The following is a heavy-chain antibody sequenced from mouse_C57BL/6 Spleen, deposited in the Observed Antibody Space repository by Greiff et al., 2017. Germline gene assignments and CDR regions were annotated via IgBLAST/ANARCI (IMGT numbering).Heavy chain of an antibody. D-gene: IGHD1-1*01. J-gene: IGHJ2*01. CDR2: ISSGSSTI. Sequence: EVKLMESGGGLVKPGGSLKLSCAASGFTFSDYGMHWVRQAPEKGLEWVAYISSGSSTIYYADTVKGRFTISRDNATNTLFLQMTRLRSEVTAMYYCARGYYGSSYDYFDYWGQGTTLTVSS. CDR3: ARGYYGSSYDYFDY. V-gene: IGHV5-17*01. CDR1: GFTFSDYG.